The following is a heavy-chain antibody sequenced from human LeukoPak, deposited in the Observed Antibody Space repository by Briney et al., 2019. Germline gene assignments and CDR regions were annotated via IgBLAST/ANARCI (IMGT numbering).Heavy chain of an antibody. V-gene: IGHV3-48*01. Sequence: PGGSLRLSCAASGFTFSSYSMNWVRQAPGKRLEWVSYISSSSSTIYYADSVKGRFTISRDNAKNSLYLQMNSLRAEDTAVYYCARTGTYGAMDYWGQGTLVTVS. CDR2: ISSSSSTI. CDR1: GFTFSSYS. J-gene: IGHJ4*02. CDR3: ARTGTYGAMDY. D-gene: IGHD3-3*02.